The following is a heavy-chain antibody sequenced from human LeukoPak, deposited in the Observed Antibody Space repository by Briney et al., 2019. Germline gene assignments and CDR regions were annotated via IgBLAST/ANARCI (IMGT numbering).Heavy chain of an antibody. CDR3: ARRAARIAARHLDY. CDR1: GGSISSSSYY. Sequence: PSETLSLTCTVSGGSISSSSYYWGWIRQPPGKELEWIGSIYCSGSTYYNPSLKSRVTISVDTSKNQFSLKVNSVTAADTAVYYCARRAARIAARHLDYWGQGTLVTVSS. CDR2: IYCSGST. V-gene: IGHV4-39*01. J-gene: IGHJ4*02. D-gene: IGHD6-6*01.